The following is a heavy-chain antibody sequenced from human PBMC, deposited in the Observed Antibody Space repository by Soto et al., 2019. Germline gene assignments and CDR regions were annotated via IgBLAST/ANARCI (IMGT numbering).Heavy chain of an antibody. CDR1: GYTFATYG. J-gene: IGHJ4*02. Sequence: ASVKVSCKASGYTFATYGFSWVRQAPGQGLEWMGWISASNGNTNYAQKLRGRVTMTTDTSTSTAYMELRSLRSDDTAVFYWARSGRRWNLREFDYWGQGTLVTVSS. D-gene: IGHD1-7*01. CDR3: ARSGRRWNLREFDY. CDR2: ISASNGNT. V-gene: IGHV1-18*01.